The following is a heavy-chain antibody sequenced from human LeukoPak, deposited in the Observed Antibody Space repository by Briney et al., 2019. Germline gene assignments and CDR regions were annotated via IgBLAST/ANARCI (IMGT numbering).Heavy chain of an antibody. J-gene: IGHJ5*02. CDR2: ISYSGTT. D-gene: IGHD3-10*01. CDR1: GGSMSSYY. V-gene: IGHV4-59*08. CDR3: ARRGSGTSLALYP. Sequence: SETLSLTCTVPGGSMSSYYWSWIRQSPGKGLGWVGYISYSGTTNYNPSLKSRVTISLGTSKNRFSLNLTSVTAADAAVDYCARRGSGTSLALYPWGQGTLVTVSS.